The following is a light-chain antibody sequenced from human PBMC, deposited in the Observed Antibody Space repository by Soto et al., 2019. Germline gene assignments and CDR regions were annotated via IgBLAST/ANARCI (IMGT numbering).Light chain of an antibody. CDR1: SSDVGGYNY. Sequence: QSVLTQPGSVSGSPGQSITISCTGTSSDVGGYNYVSWYQQHPGKAPKLMIYEVSNRPSGVSNRFSGSKSGNTASLTISGLQAEDEADYYCSSYTSSITYVFGTGTKVTVL. CDR2: EVS. CDR3: SSYTSSITYV. J-gene: IGLJ1*01. V-gene: IGLV2-14*01.